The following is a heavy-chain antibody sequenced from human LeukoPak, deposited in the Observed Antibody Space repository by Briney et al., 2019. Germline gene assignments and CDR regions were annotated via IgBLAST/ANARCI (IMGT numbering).Heavy chain of an antibody. V-gene: IGHV3-21*04. Sequence: PGGSLRLSCAASGFTFSSYSMNWVRQAPGKGLEWVSSISSSSSYIYYADSVKGRFTISRGNAKNSLYLQMNSLRDDDMALYYCARGNSGSYSQDWFDPWGQGTLVTVSS. CDR1: GFTFSSYS. CDR3: ARGNSGSYSQDWFDP. J-gene: IGHJ5*02. CDR2: ISSSSSYI. D-gene: IGHD1-26*01.